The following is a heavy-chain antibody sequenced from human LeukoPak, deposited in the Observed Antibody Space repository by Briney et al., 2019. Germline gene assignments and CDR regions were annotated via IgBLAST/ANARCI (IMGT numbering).Heavy chain of an antibody. Sequence: GGSLRLSCAASGFTLTSYSMNWVRQAPGKGLEWVTYISSSSTIYYADSVKGRFTISRDNAKNSLYLQMNSLRAEDTAVYYCARAGDAFDIWGQGTMVTVSS. CDR3: ARAGDAFDI. CDR1: GFTLTSYS. CDR2: ISSSSTI. V-gene: IGHV3-48*01. J-gene: IGHJ3*02.